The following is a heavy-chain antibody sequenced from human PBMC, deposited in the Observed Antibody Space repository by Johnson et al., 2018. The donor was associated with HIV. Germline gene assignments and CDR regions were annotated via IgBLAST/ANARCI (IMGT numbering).Heavy chain of an antibody. J-gene: IGHJ3*02. Sequence: QVQLVESGGGVVQPGRSLRLSCAASGFMFSSFAMHWVRQAPGKGLEWVAVISYDGSNKYYVDSVKGRFTISRDNSKNTLYLQMNSLRAEDTAVYYCAKGGLWFGESIDAFDIWGQGTMVTVSS. CDR1: GFMFSSFA. D-gene: IGHD3-10*01. V-gene: IGHV3-30*18. CDR3: AKGGLWFGESIDAFDI. CDR2: ISYDGSNK.